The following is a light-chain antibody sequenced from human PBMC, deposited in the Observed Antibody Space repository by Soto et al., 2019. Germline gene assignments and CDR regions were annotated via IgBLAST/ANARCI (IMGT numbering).Light chain of an antibody. J-gene: IGKJ3*01. Sequence: EIVLTQSPGTLSLSPGERATLSCRASQSVSNYLAWYQQKPGQAPRIFIYGASRRATGIPDRFSGSGSGTDFTLTISSLEPEDSAVYYCQQYATSPTFGPGTKVDIK. V-gene: IGKV3-20*01. CDR3: QQYATSPT. CDR1: QSVSNY. CDR2: GAS.